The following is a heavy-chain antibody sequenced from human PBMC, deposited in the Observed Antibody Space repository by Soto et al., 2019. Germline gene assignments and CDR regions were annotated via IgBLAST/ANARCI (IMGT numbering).Heavy chain of an antibody. J-gene: IGHJ6*03. CDR3: AKGPRAASRYYYMYG. D-gene: IGHD6-6*01. CDR2: LSYAGDT. CDR1: GFTLSSYD. V-gene: IGHV3-13*01. Sequence: GGSLRLSCAASGFTLSSYDMHWVRQVTGKGLEWVAALSYAGDTYYPGSVKGRFTVSRESAKNSLYLQMNSLTAGDTAVYYCAKGPRAASRYYYMYGWGQGTKVTVSS.